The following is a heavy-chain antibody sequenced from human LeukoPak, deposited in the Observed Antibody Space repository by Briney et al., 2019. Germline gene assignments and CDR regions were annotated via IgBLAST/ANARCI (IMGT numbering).Heavy chain of an antibody. CDR1: GYTFTGYY. CDR3: ATPTRDYYDTGGIFDY. J-gene: IGHJ4*02. CDR2: INPNSGGT. V-gene: IGHV1-2*02. Sequence: ASVKVSCKASGYTFTGYYMHWVRQAPGQGLEWMGWINPNSGGTNYAQKFQGRVTITADKSTSTAYMELSSLRSEDTAVYYCATPTRDYYDTGGIFDYWGQGTLVTVSS. D-gene: IGHD3-22*01.